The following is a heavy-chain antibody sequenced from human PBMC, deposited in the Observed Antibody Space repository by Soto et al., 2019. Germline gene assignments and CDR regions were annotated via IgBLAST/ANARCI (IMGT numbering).Heavy chain of an antibody. J-gene: IGHJ3*01. CDR2: TSGYSGNS. V-gene: IGHV1-18*01. Sequence: ASVKVSCKASGYIFSSFYINCVRQAPGQGLEWMGWTSGYSGNSKYAQKFQGRVTMTTDTSTNTGYMEMRSLTSDDTAVYYCARDIFGHVDAFDLWGQGTMVTVSS. D-gene: IGHD3-3*02. CDR1: GYIFSSFY. CDR3: ARDIFGHVDAFDL.